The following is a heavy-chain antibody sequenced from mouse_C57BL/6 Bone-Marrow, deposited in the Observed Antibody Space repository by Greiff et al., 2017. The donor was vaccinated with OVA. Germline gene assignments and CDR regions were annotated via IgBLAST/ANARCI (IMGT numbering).Heavy chain of an antibody. CDR2: ISYDGSN. CDR3: AKALPRGFAY. CDR1: GYSITSGYY. Sequence: EVQVVESGPGLVKPSQSLSLTCSVTGYSITSGYYWNWIRQFPGNKLEWMGYISYDGSNNYNPSLKNRISITRDTSKNQFFLKLNSVTTEDTATYYCAKALPRGFAYWGQGTLVTVSA. D-gene: IGHD2-1*01. J-gene: IGHJ3*01. V-gene: IGHV3-6*01.